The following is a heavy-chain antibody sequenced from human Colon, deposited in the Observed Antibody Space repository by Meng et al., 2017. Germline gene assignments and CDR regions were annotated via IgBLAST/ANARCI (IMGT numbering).Heavy chain of an antibody. V-gene: IGHV4-61*08. CDR1: GGSVSMSDYQ. D-gene: IGHD7-27*01. Sequence: QLQASGPGRARPSVTLSLICTVSGGSVSMSDYQWGWIRQPPGKGLEWIGYAGTNYNPSLKSRVTISVDTSKRQFSLKLTSVTAADTAVYYCARDHWGSLDYWGQGILVTVSS. J-gene: IGHJ4*02. CDR2: AGT. CDR3: ARDHWGSLDY.